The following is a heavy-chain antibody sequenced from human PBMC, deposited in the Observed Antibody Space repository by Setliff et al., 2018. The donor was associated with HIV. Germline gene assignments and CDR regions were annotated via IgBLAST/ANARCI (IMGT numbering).Heavy chain of an antibody. D-gene: IGHD1-26*01. V-gene: IGHV1-46*03. CDR3: LTVKLGAPWWDY. CDR1: GYTFTSYY. CDR2: INPSGGST. Sequence: ASVKVSCKASGYTFTSYYMHWVRQAPGQGLEWMGIINPSGGSTSYAQKFQGRVTMTRDTSTSTVYMELSSLRSEDTAVYYCLTVKLGAPWWDYWGQGTLVTVSS. J-gene: IGHJ4*02.